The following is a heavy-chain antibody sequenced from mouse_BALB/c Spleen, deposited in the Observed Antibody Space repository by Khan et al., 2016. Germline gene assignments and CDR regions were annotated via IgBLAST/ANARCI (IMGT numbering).Heavy chain of an antibody. V-gene: IGHV9-4*02. J-gene: IGHJ2*01. Sequence: QIQLVQSGPELKKPGETVRISCKASGYTFTTAGMQWVQQMPGKGLKWIGWINTHSGVPTYAEDFKGRFAFSLETSASTAYLQISNLNNEDTATYFWARLGQGNYFDDWGQGTTLTVSS. CDR2: INTHSGVP. D-gene: IGHD3-3*01. CDR3: ARLGQGNYFDD. CDR1: GYTFTTAG.